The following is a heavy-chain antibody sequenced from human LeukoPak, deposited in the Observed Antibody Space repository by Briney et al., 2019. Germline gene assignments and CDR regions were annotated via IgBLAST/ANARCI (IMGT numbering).Heavy chain of an antibody. CDR1: GGSISSGSYY. J-gene: IGHJ4*02. D-gene: IGHD1-1*01. CDR3: ARAPRPWNDFDY. CDR2: IYTSGST. Sequence: SETLSLTCTVSGGSISSGSYYWSWIRQPAGKGLEWIGRIYTSGSTNYNPSLKSRVTISVDTSKNQFSLKLSSVTAADTAVYYCARAPRPWNDFDYWGQGTLVTVS. V-gene: IGHV4-61*02.